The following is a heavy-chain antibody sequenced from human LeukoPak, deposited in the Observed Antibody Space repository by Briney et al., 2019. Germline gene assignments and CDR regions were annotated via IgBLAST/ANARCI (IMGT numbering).Heavy chain of an antibody. J-gene: IGHJ5*02. Sequence: PSETLSLTCTVSGGSISSYYWSWIRQPAGKGLEWIGRIYTSGSTNYNPSLKSRVTISVDKSKSQFSLKLSSVTAADTAVYYCARVTDLGYCSGGSCYDGWFDPWGQGTLVTVSS. CDR2: IYTSGST. CDR1: GGSISSYY. CDR3: ARVTDLGYCSGGSCYDGWFDP. V-gene: IGHV4-4*07. D-gene: IGHD2-15*01.